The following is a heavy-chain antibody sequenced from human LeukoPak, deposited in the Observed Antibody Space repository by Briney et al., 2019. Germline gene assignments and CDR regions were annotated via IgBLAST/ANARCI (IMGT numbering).Heavy chain of an antibody. J-gene: IGHJ5*02. CDR1: GFTFSSYG. CDR2: IRYDGSNK. V-gene: IGHV3-30*02. CDR3: AKDFYSSRSEWFDL. Sequence: GGSLRLSCAASGFTFSSYGMRWVRQAPGKGLEWVAFIRYDGSNKYYADSVKGRFTISRDNSKNTLYLQMNSLRAEDTAVYYCAKDFYSSRSEWFDLWGQGTLVTVSS. D-gene: IGHD4-11*01.